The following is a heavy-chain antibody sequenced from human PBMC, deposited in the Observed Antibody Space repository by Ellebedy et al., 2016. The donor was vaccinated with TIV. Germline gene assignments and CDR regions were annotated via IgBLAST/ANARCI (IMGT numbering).Heavy chain of an antibody. CDR2: ISGSGSST. Sequence: LSLTCAASGFTFSSYAMNWVRQAPGKGLEWVSTISGSGSSTYYADSVKGRFTISRDNSKNTLYLQMNSLRADDTAVYYCAKMRVGGYYYGMDVWGQGTTVTVSS. V-gene: IGHV3-23*01. J-gene: IGHJ6*02. CDR3: AKMRVGGYYYGMDV. D-gene: IGHD1-26*01. CDR1: GFTFSSYA.